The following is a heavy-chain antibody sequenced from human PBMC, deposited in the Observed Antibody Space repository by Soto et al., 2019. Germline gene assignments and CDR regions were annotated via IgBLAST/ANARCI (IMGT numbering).Heavy chain of an antibody. CDR1: GGTFSSYA. Sequence: SVKVSCKASGGTFSSYAISWVRQAPGQGLEWMGGIIPIFGTANYAQKFQGRVTITADESTSTAYMELSSLRSEDTAVYYCARDRCSGGSCYSITDAFDIWGQGTMVTVSS. CDR3: ARDRCSGGSCYSITDAFDI. V-gene: IGHV1-69*13. D-gene: IGHD2-15*01. CDR2: IIPIFGTA. J-gene: IGHJ3*02.